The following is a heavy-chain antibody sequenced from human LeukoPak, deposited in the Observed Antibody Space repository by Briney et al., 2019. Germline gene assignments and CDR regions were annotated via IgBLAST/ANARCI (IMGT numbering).Heavy chain of an antibody. V-gene: IGHV3-30*03. CDR2: ISYDGSDK. Sequence: GGSLRLSCAASGFTFSSYGMHWVRQAPGKGLEWVAVISYDGSDKYYADSVKGRFTISRDNSKNTLYLQMNSLRVEDTAVYYCARDATDDSFDIWGQGTMVTVSS. CDR3: ARDATDDSFDI. CDR1: GFTFSSYG. J-gene: IGHJ3*02.